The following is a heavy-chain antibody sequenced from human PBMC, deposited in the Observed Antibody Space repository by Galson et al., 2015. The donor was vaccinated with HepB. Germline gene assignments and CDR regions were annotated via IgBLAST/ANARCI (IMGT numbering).Heavy chain of an antibody. CDR2: IRSKAFGGTT. D-gene: IGHD6-19*01. Sequence: SLRLSCTASGFTFGDYGLSWFRQAPGKGLEWVGFIRSKAFGGTTDYAASVKGRFTISRDDSKSIAYLQMNSLKTEDTAVYYCTRVAQGVAVAGVDYWGQGTLVTVSS. CDR3: TRVAQGVAVAGVDY. V-gene: IGHV3-49*03. J-gene: IGHJ4*02. CDR1: GFTFGDYG.